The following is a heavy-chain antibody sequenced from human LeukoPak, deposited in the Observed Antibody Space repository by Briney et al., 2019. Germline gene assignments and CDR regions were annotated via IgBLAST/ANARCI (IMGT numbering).Heavy chain of an antibody. J-gene: IGHJ4*02. CDR1: GGPISSYY. V-gene: IGHV4-4*07. CDR3: ARLNHDVLTGYYNPDY. CDR2: IYTSGST. Sequence: SETLSLTCTVSGGPISSYYWSWIRQPAGKGLEWIGRIYTSGSTNYNPSLKSRVAISMDTSKNQFSLKLTSVTAADTAVYYCARLNHDVLTGYYNPDYWGQGTLVTVSS. D-gene: IGHD3-9*01.